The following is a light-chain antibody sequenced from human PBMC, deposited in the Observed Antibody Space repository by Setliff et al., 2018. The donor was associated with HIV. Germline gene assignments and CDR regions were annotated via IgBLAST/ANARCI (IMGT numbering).Light chain of an antibody. Sequence: QSVLTQPASVSGSPGQSISISCTGTSSDVGGYNYVSWYQQHPGKAPKLIIYEVRNRPSGVSNRFSGSKPGNTASLTISGLQAEDEADYYCSSYAITNTLPFGTGTKVTV. CDR2: EVR. V-gene: IGLV2-14*01. J-gene: IGLJ1*01. CDR3: SSYAITNTLP. CDR1: SSDVGGYNY.